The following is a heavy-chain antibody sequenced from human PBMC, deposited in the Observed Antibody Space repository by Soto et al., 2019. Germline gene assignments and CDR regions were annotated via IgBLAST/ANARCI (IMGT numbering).Heavy chain of an antibody. CDR2: IIPIFGTA. V-gene: IGHV1-69*01. CDR1: GGTFSSYA. J-gene: IGHJ5*02. Sequence: QVQLVQSGAEVKKPGSSVKVSCKASGGTFSSYAISWVRQAPGQGLEWMGGIIPIFGTANYAQKFQGRVTITADESTSTAYMELSSLRSEDTAVYYCARDGEVGYYYDAGWFDPWGQGTLVTVSS. CDR3: ARDGEVGYYYDAGWFDP. D-gene: IGHD3-22*01.